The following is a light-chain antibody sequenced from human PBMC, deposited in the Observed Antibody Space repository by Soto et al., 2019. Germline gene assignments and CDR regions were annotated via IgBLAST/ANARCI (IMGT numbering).Light chain of an antibody. CDR3: QQYNNWPYT. Sequence: EIVMTQSPATLSVSPGERATLSCRASQSVSSNLAWYQQKPGQAPRLLIYGASTRATGIPARFSGSGSGTEFTLNISSLQSEDFAVYTCQQYNNWPYTFGQGTKLEIK. CDR2: GAS. CDR1: QSVSSN. V-gene: IGKV3-15*01. J-gene: IGKJ2*01.